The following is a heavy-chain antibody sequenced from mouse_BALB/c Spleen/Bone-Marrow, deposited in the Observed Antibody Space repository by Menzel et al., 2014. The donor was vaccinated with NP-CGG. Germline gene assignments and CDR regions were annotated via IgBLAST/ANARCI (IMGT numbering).Heavy chain of an antibody. Sequence: VKLMESGAELAKPGASVKMSCKASGYTFTSYWMHWVKQRPGQGLEWIGYINPSTGYTEYNQKFKDKATLTADKSSSTAYMQLSSLTSGDSAVYYCARSRTGTYFDYWGQGTTLTVSS. V-gene: IGHV1-7*01. CDR2: INPSTGYT. D-gene: IGHD4-1*01. J-gene: IGHJ2*01. CDR1: GYTFTSYW. CDR3: ARSRTGTYFDY.